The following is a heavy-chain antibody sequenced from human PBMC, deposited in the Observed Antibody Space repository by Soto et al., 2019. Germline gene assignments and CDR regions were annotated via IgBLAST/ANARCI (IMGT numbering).Heavy chain of an antibody. Sequence: PGGSLRLSCAASGFTFSSDAMSWVRQAPGKGLEWVSAISGSGGSTYYADSVKGRFTISRDNSKNTLYLQMNSLRAEDTAVYYCAKDGLTIAYCGGDCYSTEPYYFDYWGQGTLVTVSS. CDR2: ISGSGGST. CDR1: GFTFSSDA. V-gene: IGHV3-23*01. J-gene: IGHJ4*02. D-gene: IGHD2-21*02. CDR3: AKDGLTIAYCGGDCYSTEPYYFDY.